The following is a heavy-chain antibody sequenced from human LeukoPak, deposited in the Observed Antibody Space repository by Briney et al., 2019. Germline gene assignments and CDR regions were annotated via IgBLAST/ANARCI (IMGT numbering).Heavy chain of an antibody. Sequence: PSETLSPTCAVYGGSFSGYYWSWIRQPPGKGLEWLGEINHSGSTNYNPSLKSRVTISVDTSKNQFSLKLSSVTAADTAVYYCARGRGSPRILKSYFDYWGQGTLVTVSS. J-gene: IGHJ4*02. V-gene: IGHV4-34*01. CDR1: GGSFSGYY. CDR3: ARGRGSPRILKSYFDY. CDR2: INHSGST. D-gene: IGHD5-12*01.